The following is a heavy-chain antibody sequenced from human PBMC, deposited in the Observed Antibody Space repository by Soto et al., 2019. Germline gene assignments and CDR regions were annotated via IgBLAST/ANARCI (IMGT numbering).Heavy chain of an antibody. V-gene: IGHV3-23*04. Sequence: EIQLVESGGGLAQPGGSLRLSCVASGFSFSEYGMSWVRQTPQKTLEWVASISGNKMTTFYPDSVKGRFFISRDNSDNTPHLQMNTLRDDDTAIYYCAKRRLNTITSLSDFWGQGVQVTVSS. D-gene: IGHD2-2*01. CDR2: ISGNKMTT. J-gene: IGHJ1*01. CDR3: AKRRLNTITSLSDF. CDR1: GFSFSEYG.